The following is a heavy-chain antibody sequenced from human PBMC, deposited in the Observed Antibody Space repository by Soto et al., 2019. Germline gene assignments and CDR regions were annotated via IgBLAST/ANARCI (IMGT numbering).Heavy chain of an antibody. V-gene: IGHV3-23*01. CDR3: AKETTVAYYYYYGLDL. J-gene: IGHJ6*02. D-gene: IGHD4-17*01. Sequence: RGSLRLYCAASGLTFSKYAMSWVRQAPGKGLEWVSSINDGGGNTNYADSVKGRFTISRDNSKNTLYLQMSSLRGADTAVYYCAKETTVAYYYYYGLDLWGRGTTVTVSS. CDR2: INDGGGNT. CDR1: GLTFSKYA.